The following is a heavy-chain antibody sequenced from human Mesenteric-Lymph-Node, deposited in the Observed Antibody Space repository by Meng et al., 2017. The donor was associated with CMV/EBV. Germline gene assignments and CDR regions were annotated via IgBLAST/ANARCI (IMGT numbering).Heavy chain of an antibody. J-gene: IGHJ4*02. CDR3: TTCSGSTPPLH. Sequence: GESLKISCAASGFTFSNAWMSWVRQAPGKGLEWVGRIKSKTDGGTTDYAVPVKGRFTISRDDSKNTLYLQMNSLKTEDTAVYYCTTCSGSTPPLHWGQGTLVTVSS. D-gene: IGHD1-26*01. V-gene: IGHV3-15*01. CDR1: GFTFSNAW. CDR2: IKSKTDGGTT.